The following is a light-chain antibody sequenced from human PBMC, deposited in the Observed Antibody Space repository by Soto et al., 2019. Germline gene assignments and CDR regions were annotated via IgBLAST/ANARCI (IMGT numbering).Light chain of an antibody. CDR2: AGS. V-gene: IGKV1-9*01. CDR1: QGIASH. J-gene: IGKJ2*01. Sequence: GDRVTITCWASQGIASHLAWYQQTPGKAPKFLIYAGSTLESGVASRLSGSGFGTEFTLTISSLQPEDFATYYCQQVNTFPHTFGQGTKLEIK. CDR3: QQVNTFPHT.